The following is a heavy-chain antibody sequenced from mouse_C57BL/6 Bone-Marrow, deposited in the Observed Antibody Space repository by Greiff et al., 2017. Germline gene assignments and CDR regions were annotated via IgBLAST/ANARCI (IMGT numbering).Heavy chain of an antibody. J-gene: IGHJ1*01. CDR1: GFNIKDDY. CDR3: TPYYSNYWYFDV. D-gene: IGHD2-5*01. Sequence: EVQLQQSGAELVRPGASVKLSCTASGFNIKDDYMHWVKQRPEQGLEWIGWIDPENGDTEYASKFQGKATITADTSSNTAYLQLSSLTSEDTAVYCCTPYYSNYWYFDVWGSGTTVTVSS. CDR2: IDPENGDT. V-gene: IGHV14-4*01.